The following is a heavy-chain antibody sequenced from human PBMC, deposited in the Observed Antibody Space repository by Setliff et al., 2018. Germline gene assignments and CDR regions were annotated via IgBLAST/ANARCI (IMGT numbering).Heavy chain of an antibody. CDR1: GFTFSSHG. CDR2: ISTRSSTI. V-gene: IGHV3-48*01. J-gene: IGHJ6*03. Sequence: PGGSLRLSCVASGFTFSSHGMTWVRLAPGKGLEWISYISTRSSTIYNADSVKGRFTISRDNANHSLYLQMNSLRAEDTAVYYCARLALTGYDSSGYYYALDYYYYMDVWGKGTTVTVSS. CDR3: ARLALTGYDSSGYYYALDYYYYMDV. D-gene: IGHD3-22*01.